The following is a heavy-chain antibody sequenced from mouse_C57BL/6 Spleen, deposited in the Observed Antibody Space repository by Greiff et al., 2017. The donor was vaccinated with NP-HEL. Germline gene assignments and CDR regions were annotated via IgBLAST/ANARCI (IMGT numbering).Heavy chain of an antibody. CDR2: ISSGGDYI. CDR1: GFTFSSYA. V-gene: IGHV5-9-1*02. CDR3: TRLSPCAMDD. J-gene: IGHJ4*01. Sequence: EVQLVESGEGLVKPGGSLKLSCAASGFTFSSYAMSWVRQTPEQRLEWVAYISSGGDYIYYADTVKGRFTISIDNARNTLYLQMSGLKSEDTAMYYCTRLSPCAMDDWGQGTSVTVSS.